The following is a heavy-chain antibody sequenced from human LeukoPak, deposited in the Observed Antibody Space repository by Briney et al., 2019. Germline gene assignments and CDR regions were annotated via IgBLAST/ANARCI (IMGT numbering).Heavy chain of an antibody. J-gene: IGHJ4*02. CDR3: ARFSVGGRYDFDY. Sequence: ASVKVSCKAYGYTFTAYYLHWVRQAPGQGLGWMGWISPNSGATKYAQKFQDRVTMTRDTSINTAYMELSRLRSDDTAVYYCARFSVGGRYDFDYWGQGTLVTVSP. D-gene: IGHD3-9*01. CDR2: ISPNSGAT. V-gene: IGHV1-2*02. CDR1: GYTFTAYY.